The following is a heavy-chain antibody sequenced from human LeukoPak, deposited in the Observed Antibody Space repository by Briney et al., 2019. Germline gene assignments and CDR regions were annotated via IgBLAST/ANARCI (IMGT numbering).Heavy chain of an antibody. Sequence: SETLSLTCAVYGGSFRGYYWSWIRQPPGKGLEWIGEINHSGSTNYNPSLKSRVTISVDTSKNQFSLKLSSVTAADTAVYYCARGGVSYYYGSGGYYYGMDVWGQGTTVTVSS. V-gene: IGHV4-34*01. CDR1: GGSFRGYY. D-gene: IGHD3-10*01. CDR3: ARGGVSYYYGSGGYYYGMDV. J-gene: IGHJ6*02. CDR2: INHSGST.